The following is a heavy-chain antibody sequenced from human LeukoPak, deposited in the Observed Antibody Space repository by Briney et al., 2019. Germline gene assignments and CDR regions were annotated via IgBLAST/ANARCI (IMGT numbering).Heavy chain of an antibody. CDR1: GYTFTGHY. D-gene: IGHD6-13*01. CDR3: ARTLYIAAAPGGFDY. Sequence: GASVKVSCKASGYTFTGHYMHWVRQAPGQGLEGMGWINPKNAGTNYAQKFQGRVTMTRDTSTGTVYMELSRLRSDDTAVYYCARTLYIAAAPGGFDYWGQGTLVTVSS. J-gene: IGHJ4*02. V-gene: IGHV1-2*02. CDR2: INPKNAGT.